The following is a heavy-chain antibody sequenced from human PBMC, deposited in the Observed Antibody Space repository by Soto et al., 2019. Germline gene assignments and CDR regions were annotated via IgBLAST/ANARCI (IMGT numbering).Heavy chain of an antibody. V-gene: IGHV4-59*01. CDR3: AAGEASRRNLAPYYFDF. J-gene: IGHJ4*02. CDR1: GGSMRNYF. D-gene: IGHD6-13*01. CDR2: IHYSGTT. Sequence: SETLSLTCTVSGGSMRNYFWTWIRQPPGKGLEWIGYIHYSGTTSFFPSYNPSLRSRVTISEDTSKNQFSLKLLSVTTADTAVYFCAAGEASRRNLAPYYFDFCGQGTLVTVYS.